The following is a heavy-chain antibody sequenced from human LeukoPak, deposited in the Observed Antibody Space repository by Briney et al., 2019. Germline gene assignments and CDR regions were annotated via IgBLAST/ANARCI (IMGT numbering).Heavy chain of an antibody. J-gene: IGHJ4*02. CDR3: ARDRNRYCSGGGCYGIDY. Sequence: GGSLRLSCAASGFTVGSNYMSWVRQAPGKGLEWVSVIYSGGSTYYADSVKGRFTISRDNSKNTLYLQMNSLRAEDTAVYYCARDRNRYCSGGGCYGIDYWGRGTLVTVSS. CDR1: GFTVGSNY. CDR2: IYSGGST. V-gene: IGHV3-66*01. D-gene: IGHD2-15*01.